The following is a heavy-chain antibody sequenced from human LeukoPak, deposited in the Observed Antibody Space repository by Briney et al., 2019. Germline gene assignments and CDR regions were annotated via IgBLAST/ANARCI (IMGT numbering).Heavy chain of an antibody. CDR1: GGSFSGYY. Sequence: PPETLSLTCAVYGGSFSGYYWSWIRQPPGKGLEWIGEINHSGSTNYNPSLKSRVTISVDTSKNQFSLKLSSVTAADTAVYYCARGAKQQLAQIKYFDYWGQGTLVTVSS. J-gene: IGHJ4*02. CDR3: ARGAKQQLAQIKYFDY. D-gene: IGHD6-13*01. V-gene: IGHV4-34*01. CDR2: INHSGST.